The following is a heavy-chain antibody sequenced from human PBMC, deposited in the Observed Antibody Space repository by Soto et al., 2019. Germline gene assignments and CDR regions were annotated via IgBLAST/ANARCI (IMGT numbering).Heavy chain of an antibody. Sequence: QPGGSLRLSCAASGFTFSSYAMSWVRQAPGKGLEWVSAISGSGGSTYYADSVKGRFTISRDNSKNTLYLQMNSLRAEDTAVYYCAKSLEQWLVLGHEFDYWGQGTLVTVSS. CDR2: ISGSGGST. D-gene: IGHD6-19*01. CDR3: AKSLEQWLVLGHEFDY. V-gene: IGHV3-23*01. CDR1: GFTFSSYA. J-gene: IGHJ4*02.